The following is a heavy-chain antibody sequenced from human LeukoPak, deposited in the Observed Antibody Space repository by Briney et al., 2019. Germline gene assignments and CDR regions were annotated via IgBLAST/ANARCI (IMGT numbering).Heavy chain of an antibody. CDR2: IIPIFGTA. J-gene: IGHJ4*02. Sequence: SVKVSCKASGGTFSSYAISWVRQAPGQGGEWMGGIIPIFGTANYAQKFQGRVTITTDESTSTAYMELSSLRSEDTAVYYCARDREATYDSSGYYDYWGQGTLVTVSS. CDR1: GGTFSSYA. D-gene: IGHD3-22*01. CDR3: ARDREATYDSSGYYDY. V-gene: IGHV1-69*05.